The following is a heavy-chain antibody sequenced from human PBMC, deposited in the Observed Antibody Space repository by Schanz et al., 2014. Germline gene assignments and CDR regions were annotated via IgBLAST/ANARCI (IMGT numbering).Heavy chain of an antibody. Sequence: QVQLVQSGAEVKKPGASVKVSCKASGYTFTSYGISWVRQAPGQGLEWMGWISAYNGNTKYPQKLQGRVTMTSDTSTSTVYMDLRSLRSDDTAVYSCARSAGRDFWSGYYTRFDYWGQGTLVTVSS. CDR2: ISAYNGNT. V-gene: IGHV1-18*01. J-gene: IGHJ4*02. CDR3: ARSAGRDFWSGYYTRFDY. CDR1: GYTFTSYG. D-gene: IGHD3-3*01.